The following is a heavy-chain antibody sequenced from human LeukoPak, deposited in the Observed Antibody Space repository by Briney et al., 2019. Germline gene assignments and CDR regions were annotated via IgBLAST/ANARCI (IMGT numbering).Heavy chain of an antibody. CDR1: GASISSYF. CDR2: IFSSGSGSA. V-gene: IGHV4-59*08. Sequence: PSETLSLTCTVSGASISSYFWSWIRQPPGKGLEWIAWIFSSGSGSASYNPSLKSRVTISVDVSKNHLSLKLNSVTAADTALYFCARHDLRGGAYDIWGLGTMVTVSS. J-gene: IGHJ3*02. D-gene: IGHD3-10*01. CDR3: ARHDLRGGAYDI.